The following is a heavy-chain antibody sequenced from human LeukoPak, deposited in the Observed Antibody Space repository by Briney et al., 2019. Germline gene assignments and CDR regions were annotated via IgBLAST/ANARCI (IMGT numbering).Heavy chain of an antibody. CDR3: ARDGLYSYGYSYFDY. CDR2: IHASGTS. CDR1: GVSTTSYH. Sequence: PSETLSLTRTGSGVSTTSYHWSWIRQPAGKGLEWIGRIHASGTSNYNPSLKSRVTMSVDTSKNQFSLKLTSVTAADTAVYYCARDGLYSYGYSYFDYWGQGTLVTVSS. D-gene: IGHD5-18*01. J-gene: IGHJ4*02. V-gene: IGHV4-4*07.